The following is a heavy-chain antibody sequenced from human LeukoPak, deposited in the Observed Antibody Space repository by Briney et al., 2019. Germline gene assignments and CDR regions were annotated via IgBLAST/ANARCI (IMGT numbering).Heavy chain of an antibody. J-gene: IGHJ4*02. CDR1: GYSFSSYW. CDR2: IYPGDSDT. Sequence: GESLKISCKGSGYSFSSYWIGWARQMPGKGLEWMGIIYPGDSDTRYSPSFQGQVTISADKSISTAYLLWSSLKASDTAMYYCARQTRSITARDFDYWGQGTLVTVSP. D-gene: IGHD6-6*01. V-gene: IGHV5-51*01. CDR3: ARQTRSITARDFDY.